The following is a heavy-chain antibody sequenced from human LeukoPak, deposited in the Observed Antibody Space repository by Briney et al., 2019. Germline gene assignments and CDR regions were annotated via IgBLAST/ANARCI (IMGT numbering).Heavy chain of an antibody. D-gene: IGHD2-2*01. CDR3: ARGGWEAFVVVPAARAQGAYYFDY. Sequence: PSETLSLTCAVYGGSFSGYYWSWIRQPPGKGLEWIGEINHSGSTNYNPSLKSRVTISVDTSKNQFSLKLSSVTAADTAVYYCARGGWEAFVVVPAARAQGAYYFDYWGQGTLVTVSS. CDR2: INHSGST. V-gene: IGHV4-34*01. CDR1: GGSFSGYY. J-gene: IGHJ4*02.